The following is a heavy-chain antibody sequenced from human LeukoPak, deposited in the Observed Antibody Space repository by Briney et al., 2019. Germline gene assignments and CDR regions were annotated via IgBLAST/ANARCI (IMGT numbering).Heavy chain of an antibody. D-gene: IGHD5-24*01. Sequence: GGSLRLSCAASGFTVGSNYMSWVRQAPGKGLEWVSVIYSGGSTYYADSVKGRFTISRDNSKNTLYLQMNSLRAEDTAVYYCAGWKRWLQSWDYWGQGTLVTVSS. CDR3: AGWKRWLQSWDY. V-gene: IGHV3-53*01. J-gene: IGHJ4*02. CDR1: GFTVGSNY. CDR2: IYSGGST.